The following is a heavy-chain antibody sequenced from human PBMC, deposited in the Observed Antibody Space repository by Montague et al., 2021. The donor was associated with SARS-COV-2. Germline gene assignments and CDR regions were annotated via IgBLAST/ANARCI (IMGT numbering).Heavy chain of an antibody. V-gene: IGHV4-39*07. Sequence: SETLSLTCTVSGDSISHSSYYWGWIRQPPGKGLEWIGCIYYTGCTHSNPSLKSPVTIYADTSKNQVSLKLNSATAADTAVYYCVGVRQWLVTFDYWGQGALVTVSS. CDR2: IYYTGCT. D-gene: IGHD6-19*01. J-gene: IGHJ4*02. CDR1: GDSISHSSYY. CDR3: VGVRQWLVTFDY.